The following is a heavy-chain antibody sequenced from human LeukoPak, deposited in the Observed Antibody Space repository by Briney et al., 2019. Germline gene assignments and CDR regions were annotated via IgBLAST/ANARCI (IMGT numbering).Heavy chain of an antibody. CDR2: IYYSGNT. D-gene: IGHD3-22*01. CDR3: ARANYYDSSGYDFDY. CDR1: GGSISSGGYY. V-gene: IGHV4-31*03. Sequence: PSETLSLTCTVSGGSISSGGYYWSWIRQYPGKGLEWIGYIYYSGNTYYNPSLKSRITIPVDTSKNQFSLKLNSVTAADTAVYYCARANYYDSSGYDFDYWGQGTLVTVSS. J-gene: IGHJ4*02.